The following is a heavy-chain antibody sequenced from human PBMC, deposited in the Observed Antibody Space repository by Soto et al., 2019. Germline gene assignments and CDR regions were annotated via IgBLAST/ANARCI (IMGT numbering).Heavy chain of an antibody. D-gene: IGHD4-4*01. CDR1: AVTSSIYW. CDR3: VRDYRNYFEF. Sequence: EGARRHRKAGSAVTSSIYWMRWVRQTPGKGLEGVALIKQDGSDKYYVDSVKGRFTISRDNAKNSLYLEMKSLRAEDTAVYYCVRDYRNYFEFWGQGT. CDR2: IKQDGSDK. V-gene: IGHV3-7*01. J-gene: IGHJ4*02.